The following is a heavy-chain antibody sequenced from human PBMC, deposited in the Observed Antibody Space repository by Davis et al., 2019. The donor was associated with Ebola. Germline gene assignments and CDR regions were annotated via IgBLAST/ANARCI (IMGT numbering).Heavy chain of an antibody. D-gene: IGHD2-15*01. V-gene: IGHV5-51*01. CDR2: IYPYDSDT. CDR3: ARSGLGCSGGSCYATWFDP. CDR1: GYGFTNYW. Sequence: KVSCKNSGYGFTNYWIGWVRQMPGRGLEWMGIIYPYDSDTRYSPSFQGQVTMSVDKSISTAYLQWSSLKASDTAMYYCARSGLGCSGGSCYATWFDPWGQGTLVTVSS. J-gene: IGHJ5*02.